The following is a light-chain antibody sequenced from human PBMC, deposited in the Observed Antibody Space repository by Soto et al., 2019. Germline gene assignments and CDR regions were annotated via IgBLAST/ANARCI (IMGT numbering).Light chain of an antibody. Sequence: EIVLTQSPATLSLSPGERATLSCRASQSVRSNFLAWYQHKRGQAPRIXIXXXXKRATGXTDRLSASGYGTDFTLNITRLEPEDSAVYYCLQHSGPSPKTFGQGTKGDIK. CDR2: XXX. J-gene: IGKJ1*01. CDR3: LQHSGPSPKT. V-gene: IGKV3D-20*02. CDR1: QSVRSNF.